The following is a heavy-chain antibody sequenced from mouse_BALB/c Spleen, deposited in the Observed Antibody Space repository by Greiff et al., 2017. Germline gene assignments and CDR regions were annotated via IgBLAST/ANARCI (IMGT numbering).Heavy chain of an antibody. V-gene: IGHV5-6-4*01. CDR1: GFTFSSYT. J-gene: IGHJ2*01. Sequence: EVKLMESGGGLVKPGGSLKLSCAASGFTFSSYTMSWVRQTPEKRLEWVATISSGGSYTYYPDSVKGRFTISRDNAKNTLYLQMSSLKSEDTAMYYCTRERKGDYFDYWGKGSTLTVSS. CDR2: ISSGGSYT. CDR3: TRERKGDYFDY.